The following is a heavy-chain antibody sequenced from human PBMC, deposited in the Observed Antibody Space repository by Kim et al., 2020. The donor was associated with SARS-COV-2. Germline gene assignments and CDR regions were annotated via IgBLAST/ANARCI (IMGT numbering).Heavy chain of an antibody. CDR3: ARRGADFWSGYYEDDY. J-gene: IGHJ4*02. CDR1: GYSFTSYW. Sequence: GESLKISCKGSGYSFTSYWIGWVRQMPGKGLEWMGIIYPGDSDTRYSPSFQGQVTISADKSISTAYLQWSSLKASDTAMYYCARRGADFWSGYYEDDYWGQGTLVTVSS. D-gene: IGHD3-3*01. CDR2: IYPGDSDT. V-gene: IGHV5-51*01.